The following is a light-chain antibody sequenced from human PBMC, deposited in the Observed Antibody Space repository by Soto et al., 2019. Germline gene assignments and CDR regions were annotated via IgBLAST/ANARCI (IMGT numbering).Light chain of an antibody. Sequence: EIVLTQSPGTLSLSPGERATLSCRASQSVSSSYLAWYQQKPGQAPRLLIYGASSRATGIPDRFSGSGSGTDFTLTISRLEPVDFAVYYCQQDGSSPLFCPGTKVDIK. CDR3: QQDGSSPL. V-gene: IGKV3-20*01. CDR1: QSVSSSY. J-gene: IGKJ3*01. CDR2: GAS.